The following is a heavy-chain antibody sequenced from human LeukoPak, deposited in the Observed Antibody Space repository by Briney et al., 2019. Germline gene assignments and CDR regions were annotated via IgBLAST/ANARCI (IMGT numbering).Heavy chain of an antibody. CDR2: IQDDESNK. J-gene: IGHJ6*03. V-gene: IGHV3-30*02. Sequence: PGGSLRLSCAASGFIFSSFGMHWVRQAPGKGLEWAAFIQDDESNKFYADSVKGRFTISRDNSKNTLFLQMNSLRPEDTALYYCAIQMVERPHYYYMDVWGKGTTVTVSS. D-gene: IGHD2-8*01. CDR1: GFIFSSFG. CDR3: AIQMVERPHYYYMDV.